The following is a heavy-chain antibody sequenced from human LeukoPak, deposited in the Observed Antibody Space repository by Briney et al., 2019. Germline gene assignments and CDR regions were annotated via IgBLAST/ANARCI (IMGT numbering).Heavy chain of an antibody. J-gene: IGHJ4*02. CDR3: ARESESSGWYDY. V-gene: IGHV3-48*03. Sequence: GGSLRLSCAASGFTFSSYEMNWVRQAPGKGLEWVSYISSSGSTIYYADSVKGRFTISRGNSKNSLYLQMNSLRSDDTALYYCARESESSGWYDYWGQGTLVTVSS. CDR2: ISSSGSTI. CDR1: GFTFSSYE. D-gene: IGHD6-19*01.